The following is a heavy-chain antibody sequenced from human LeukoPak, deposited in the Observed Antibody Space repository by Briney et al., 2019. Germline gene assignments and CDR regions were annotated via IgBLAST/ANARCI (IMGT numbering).Heavy chain of an antibody. CDR3: ARGVLRLGELSRFYFDY. CDR1: GFTVSSYS. J-gene: IGHJ4*02. D-gene: IGHD3-16*02. V-gene: IGHV3-21*01. Sequence: PGGSLRLSCAASGFTVSSYSMNWVRQAPGKGLEWVSSISSSSSYIYYADSVKGRFTISRDNAKNSLYLQMNSLRAEDTAVYYCARGVLRLGELSRFYFDYWGQGTLVTVSS. CDR2: ISSSSSYI.